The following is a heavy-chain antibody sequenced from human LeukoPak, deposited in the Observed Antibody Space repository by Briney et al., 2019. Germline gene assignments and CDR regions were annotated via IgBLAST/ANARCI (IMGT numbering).Heavy chain of an antibody. CDR2: IGGSGGST. J-gene: IGHJ4*02. CDR1: GFTFSSYG. Sequence: GGSLRLSCAASGFTFSSYGMSWVRQAPGKGLEWVSAIGGSGGSTYYADSVKGRFTISRDNSKNTLYLQMNSLRTEDTAVYYCARARLQYFDWLPFDYWGQGTLVTVSS. D-gene: IGHD3-9*01. CDR3: ARARLQYFDWLPFDY. V-gene: IGHV3-23*01.